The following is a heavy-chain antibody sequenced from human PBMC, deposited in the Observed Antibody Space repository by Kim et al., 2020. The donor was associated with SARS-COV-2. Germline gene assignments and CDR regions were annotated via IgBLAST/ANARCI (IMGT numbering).Heavy chain of an antibody. CDR2: IYYSGST. CDR1: GGSISSYY. Sequence: SETLSLTCTVSGGSISSYYWSWIRQPPGKGLEWVGYIYYSGSTNYNPSLKSRVTISVDTSKNQFSLKLSSVTAADTAVYYCARWDLGVLPLGCWFDPWGQGTLVTVSS. CDR3: ARWDLGVLPLGCWFDP. V-gene: IGHV4-59*01. J-gene: IGHJ5*02. D-gene: IGHD3-16*01.